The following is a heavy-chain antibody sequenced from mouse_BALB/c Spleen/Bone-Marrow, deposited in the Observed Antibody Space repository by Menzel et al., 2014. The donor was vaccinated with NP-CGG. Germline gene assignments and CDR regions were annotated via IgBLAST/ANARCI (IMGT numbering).Heavy chain of an antibody. D-gene: IGHD1-2*01. CDR2: ISNGGGTT. CDR1: GFTFSNYT. CDR3: ARRYDYGYGPFAY. V-gene: IGHV5-12-2*01. J-gene: IGHJ3*01. Sequence: EVKLVESGGGLVQPGGSLKLSCAASGFTFSNYTMSWIRQTPEKRLEWVAYISNGGGTTYYPDTVKGRFTISRDNAKNTLYLQMSSLKSEDTAMYYCARRYDYGYGPFAYWGRGTLVTVSA.